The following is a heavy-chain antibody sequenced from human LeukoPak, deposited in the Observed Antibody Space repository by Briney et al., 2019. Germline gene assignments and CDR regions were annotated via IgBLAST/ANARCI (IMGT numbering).Heavy chain of an antibody. D-gene: IGHD2-2*01. CDR3: ARLGYCSSTSCYFWNDYYYMDV. J-gene: IGHJ6*03. CDR2: ISSSGGTI. V-gene: IGHV3-11*01. CDR1: GFTFSDYY. Sequence: PGGSLRLSCAASGFTFSDYYMSWIRQAPGKGLEWVSYISSSGGTIYHADSVKGRFTISRDNAKNSLYLQMNSLRAEDTAVYYCARLGYCSSTSCYFWNDYYYMDVWGKGTTVTISS.